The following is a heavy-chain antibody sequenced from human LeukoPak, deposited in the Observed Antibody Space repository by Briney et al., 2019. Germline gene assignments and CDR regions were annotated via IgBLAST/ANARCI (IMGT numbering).Heavy chain of an antibody. CDR3: ARVTRSPFGWFDP. Sequence: GGSLRLSCAASGFTFSSYWMSWVRQAPGKGREWVANIKQDGSEKYSVDSVKGRFTISRDNAKNSLYLQMNSLRAEDTAVYYCARVTRSPFGWFDPWGQGTLVTVSS. J-gene: IGHJ5*02. D-gene: IGHD4-11*01. CDR2: IKQDGSEK. V-gene: IGHV3-7*04. CDR1: GFTFSSYW.